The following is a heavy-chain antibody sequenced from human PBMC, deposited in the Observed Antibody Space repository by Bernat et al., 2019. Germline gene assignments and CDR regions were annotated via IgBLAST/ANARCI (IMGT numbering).Heavy chain of an antibody. V-gene: IGHV3-15*01. Sequence: EVQLVESGGGLVQPGGSLRLSCTGSGFTFSNAWMTWVRQAPVKGLEWIGRVKSKSAGGTLEYAAPLKGRFVISRDDSTNTVYLQMNSLKSEDTALYYCVTASDPTNCDDGFDIWGQGTMVTVSS. J-gene: IGHJ3*02. D-gene: IGHD2-8*01. CDR1: GFTFSNAW. CDR2: VKSKSAGGTL. CDR3: VTASDPTNCDDGFDI.